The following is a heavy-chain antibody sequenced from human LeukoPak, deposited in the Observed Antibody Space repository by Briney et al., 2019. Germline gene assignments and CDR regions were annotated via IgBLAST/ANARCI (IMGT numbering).Heavy chain of an antibody. CDR1: GFTFSSYE. CDR2: ISSSGSTT. V-gene: IGHV3-48*03. D-gene: IGHD6-19*01. J-gene: IGHJ4*02. Sequence: GGSLRLSCAASGFTFSSYEMNWVRQAPGKGLEWVSYISSSGSTTYYAASVKGRFTISRDNAKNSLYPQMNSLRVEDTAVYYCASQKGRIAVAVDYWGQGTLVTVSS. CDR3: ASQKGRIAVAVDY.